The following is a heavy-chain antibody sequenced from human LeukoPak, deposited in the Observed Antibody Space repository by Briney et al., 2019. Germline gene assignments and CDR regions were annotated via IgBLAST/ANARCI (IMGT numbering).Heavy chain of an antibody. J-gene: IGHJ4*02. CDR3: ARDAPRIAAAGHGDY. CDR2: INPNSGGT. CDR1: GYTFTGYY. V-gene: IGHV1-2*02. Sequence: ASVKVSCKASGYTFTGYYMHWVRQAPGQGLEWMGWINPNSGGTNYARKFQGRVTMTRDTSISTAYMELSRLRSDDTAVYYCARDAPRIAAAGHGDYWGQGTLVTVSS. D-gene: IGHD6-13*01.